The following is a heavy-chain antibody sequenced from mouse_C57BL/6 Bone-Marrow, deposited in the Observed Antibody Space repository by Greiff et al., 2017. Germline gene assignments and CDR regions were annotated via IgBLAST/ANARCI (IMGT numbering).Heavy chain of an antibody. CDR1: GYTFTSYW. Sequence: VQLQQPGAELVMPGASVKLSCKASGYTFTSYWMHWVKQRPGQGLEWIGEIDPSDSYTNYNQKFKGKSTLTVDKSSSTAYMQLSSLTSEASAVYYCARSVTTVPSFDYWGQGTTLTVSS. V-gene: IGHV1-69*01. J-gene: IGHJ2*01. CDR3: ARSVTTVPSFDY. CDR2: IDPSDSYT. D-gene: IGHD1-1*01.